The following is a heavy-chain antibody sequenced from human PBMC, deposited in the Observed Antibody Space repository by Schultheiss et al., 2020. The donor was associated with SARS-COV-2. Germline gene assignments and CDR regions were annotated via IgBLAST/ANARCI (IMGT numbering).Heavy chain of an antibody. D-gene: IGHD2-15*01. J-gene: IGHJ4*02. CDR2: IYTSGST. V-gene: IGHV4-38-2*01. CDR1: GYSISSGYY. Sequence: SETLSLTCAVSGYSISSGYYWGWIRQPPGKGLEWIGSIYTSGSTNYNPSLKSRVTISVDTSKNQFSLKLSSVTAADTAVYYCATQVVVAAATAFWGQGALVTVSS. CDR3: ATQVVVAAATAF.